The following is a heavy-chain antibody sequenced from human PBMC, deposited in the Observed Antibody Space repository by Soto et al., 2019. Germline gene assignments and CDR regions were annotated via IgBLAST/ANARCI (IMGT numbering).Heavy chain of an antibody. V-gene: IGHV1-46*01. Sequence: QVQLVQPGAEVKKPGASVKVSCKASGYTFTYYYMHWVRQAPGQGLEWMGVFNPYDVSTTYAQKFQGRVTMTRDTSTTTFYMELSSLTSDDTAVYYCASGRDCANGVCWALDVWGQGTTVTVSS. D-gene: IGHD2-8*01. CDR3: ASGRDCANGVCWALDV. J-gene: IGHJ6*02. CDR2: FNPYDVST. CDR1: GYTFTYYY.